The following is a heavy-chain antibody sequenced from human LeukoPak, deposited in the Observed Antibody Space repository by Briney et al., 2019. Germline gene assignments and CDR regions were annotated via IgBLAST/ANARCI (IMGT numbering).Heavy chain of an antibody. Sequence: GASVKVSCKASGYTFTSYGISWVRQAPGQGLEWMGWISAYNGNTSYAQKLQGRVTMTTDTSTSTAYMELRSLRSDDTAVYYCARDSGFPYSSGSEFFDYWGQGTLVTVSS. CDR3: ARDSGFPYSSGSEFFDY. CDR1: GYTFTSYG. CDR2: ISAYNGNT. J-gene: IGHJ4*02. D-gene: IGHD6-19*01. V-gene: IGHV1-18*01.